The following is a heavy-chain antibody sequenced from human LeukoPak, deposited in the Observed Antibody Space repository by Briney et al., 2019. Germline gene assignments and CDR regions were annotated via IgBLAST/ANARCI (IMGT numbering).Heavy chain of an antibody. CDR1: GYTFTSYG. Sequence: ASVKVSCKASGYTFTSYGISWVRQAPGQGLEWMGWISAYNGNTNYAQKLQGRVTMTTDTSTSTAYMELRSLRSDDTAVYYCARGRAAAAKTYHYGMDVWGQGTTVTVSS. CDR3: ARGRAAAAKTYHYGMDV. D-gene: IGHD6-13*01. CDR2: ISAYNGNT. J-gene: IGHJ6*02. V-gene: IGHV1-18*01.